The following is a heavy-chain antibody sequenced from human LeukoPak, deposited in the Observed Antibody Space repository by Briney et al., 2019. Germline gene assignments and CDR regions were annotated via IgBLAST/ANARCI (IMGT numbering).Heavy chain of an antibody. CDR1: GYTLTELS. V-gene: IGHV1-24*01. D-gene: IGHD6-19*01. CDR3: ATGGSGWSENYYYGMDV. CDR2: FDTEDGET. Sequence: GASVKVSCKVSGYTLTELSMHWVRQAPGKGLEWMGGFDTEDGETIYAQKFQGRVTMTEDTSTDTAYMELSSLRSEDTAVYYCATGGSGWSENYYYGMDVWGQGTTVTVSS. J-gene: IGHJ6*02.